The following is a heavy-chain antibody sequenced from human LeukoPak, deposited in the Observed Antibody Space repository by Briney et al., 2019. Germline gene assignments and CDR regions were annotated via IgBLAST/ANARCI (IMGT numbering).Heavy chain of an antibody. CDR3: ARDRGWSQTYGSGTYGLDY. Sequence: QSGGSLRLSCAASGFTFSNYAMYWVRQTPGKGLQWVALISYDGSNKYSADSVKGRFTISRDNSRNTLYLQMNSLRAEDTAVYYCARDRGWSQTYGSGTYGLDYWGQGTLVTVSS. J-gene: IGHJ4*02. CDR1: GFTFSNYA. CDR2: ISYDGSNK. D-gene: IGHD3-10*01. V-gene: IGHV3-30*04.